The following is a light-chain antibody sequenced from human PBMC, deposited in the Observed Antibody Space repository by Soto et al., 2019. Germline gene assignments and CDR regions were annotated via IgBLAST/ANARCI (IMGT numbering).Light chain of an antibody. CDR1: QSVSSY. Sequence: EIVLTQSPVTLSLSPGERATLSCRASQSVSSYLAWYQQKPGQAPRLLIYDASNRATGIPARFSGSGSGTDFTLTISSLEPEDFPVYYCQQRSNWRRTFGKGTKVDIK. J-gene: IGKJ1*01. CDR3: QQRSNWRRT. V-gene: IGKV3-11*01. CDR2: DAS.